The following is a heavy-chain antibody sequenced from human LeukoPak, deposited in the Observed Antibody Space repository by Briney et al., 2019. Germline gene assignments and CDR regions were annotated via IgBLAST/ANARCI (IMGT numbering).Heavy chain of an antibody. CDR3: TREEDYYDSSALST. CDR1: GFTFSGSA. CDR2: IRSKANSYAS. Sequence: GGSLRLSCAASGFTFSGSAMHWVRHASGRGLEWVGRIRSKANSYASAYAESVKGRFTISRDDSKNTAYLQMNSLKTEDTAVYYCTREEDYYDSSALSTWGQGTLVTVSS. V-gene: IGHV3-73*01. J-gene: IGHJ4*02. D-gene: IGHD3-22*01.